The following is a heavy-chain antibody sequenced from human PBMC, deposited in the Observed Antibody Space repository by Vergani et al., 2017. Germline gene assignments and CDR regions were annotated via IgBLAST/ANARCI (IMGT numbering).Heavy chain of an antibody. CDR1: GYTFIEYD. J-gene: IGHJ4*02. CDR3: ARGDYGILTGYRY. CDR2: MNPKSGNS. D-gene: IGHD3-9*01. V-gene: IGHV1-8*01. Sequence: QVQLVQSGAEVKKPGASVKVSCWASGYTFIEYDIDWVRQAAGQGLEWMGWMNPKSGNSGFAQKFQGRVTMTRDTSISTAYMELNSLTSEDTAVYYCARGDYGILTGYRYWGQGTLVTVSA.